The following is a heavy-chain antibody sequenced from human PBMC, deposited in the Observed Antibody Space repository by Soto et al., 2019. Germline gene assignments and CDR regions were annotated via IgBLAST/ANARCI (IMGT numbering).Heavy chain of an antibody. CDR3: ARHYMLEWELSDGNYFDY. V-gene: IGHV4-39*01. CDR2: IYYSGST. D-gene: IGHD1-26*01. Sequence: QLQLQESGPGLVKPSETLSLTCTVSGGSISSSSYYWGWIRQPPGKGLEWIGSIYYSGSTYYNPSLKSRVTISVDTSKNQFSLKLSSVTAADTAVYYCARHYMLEWELSDGNYFDYWGQGTLVTVSS. CDR1: GGSISSSSYY. J-gene: IGHJ4*02.